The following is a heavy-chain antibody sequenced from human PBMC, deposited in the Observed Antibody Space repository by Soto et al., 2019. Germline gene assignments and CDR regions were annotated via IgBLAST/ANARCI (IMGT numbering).Heavy chain of an antibody. CDR3: ARDDLYSYGSDY. J-gene: IGHJ4*02. Sequence: SETLSLTCAVYGGSFSDYIWTWIRQTPGKGLQWIGQINHSGSANYNPSLKSRGTISEHTSNSQFSLEMSSVTAADTAVYYCARDDLYSYGSDYCGQGTLVTVSS. CDR2: INHSGSA. D-gene: IGHD5-18*01. CDR1: GGSFSDYI. V-gene: IGHV4-34*01.